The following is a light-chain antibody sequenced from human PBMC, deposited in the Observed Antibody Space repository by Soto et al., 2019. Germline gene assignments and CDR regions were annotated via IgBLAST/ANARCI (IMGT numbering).Light chain of an antibody. CDR3: DTWDINTRV. V-gene: IGLV4-60*03. CDR2: LEGSGTY. J-gene: IGLJ3*02. CDR1: SGRGSNS. Sequence: QPVLTQSSSASASLGSSVKLTCTLSSGRGSNSIAWHQQQPGKAPRFLMRLEGSGTYNKGSGVPDRFSGSGSGADRYLTISNLQSEDEADYYCDTWDINTRVFGGGTKLTVL.